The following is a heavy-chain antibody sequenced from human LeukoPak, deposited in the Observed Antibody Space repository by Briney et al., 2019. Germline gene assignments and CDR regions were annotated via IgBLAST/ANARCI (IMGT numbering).Heavy chain of an antibody. J-gene: IGHJ4*02. Sequence: PGRSLRLSCTASGFTFNAYGMHWVRQAPGKGLEWVAVVSFDGRDKKYADSLMGRFTIARDNSKDTLYLQMNSLRPEDTAVYFCAKDGDLAAAAYYFDYWGQGTLVTVSS. V-gene: IGHV3-30*18. CDR3: AKDGDLAAAAYYFDY. D-gene: IGHD6-13*01. CDR1: GFTFNAYG. CDR2: VSFDGRDK.